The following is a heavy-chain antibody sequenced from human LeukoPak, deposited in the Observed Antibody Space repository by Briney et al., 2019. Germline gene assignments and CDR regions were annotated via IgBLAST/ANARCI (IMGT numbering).Heavy chain of an antibody. V-gene: IGHV1-18*01. J-gene: IGHJ3*02. CDR1: GSTFTSYG. Sequence: ASVTVSCKASGSTFTSYGISWVRQAPGQGLEWMGWISAYIGQTNYAQKLQGRVTMTTDTSTSTVYMEVRSLRSDDTAVYYCARDGHRRYHYDSSGREDAFDIWGQGTMVTVSS. CDR2: ISAYIGQT. D-gene: IGHD3-22*01. CDR3: ARDGHRRYHYDSSGREDAFDI.